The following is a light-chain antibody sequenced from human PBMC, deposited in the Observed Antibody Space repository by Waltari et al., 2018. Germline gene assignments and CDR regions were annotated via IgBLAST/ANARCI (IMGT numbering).Light chain of an antibody. CDR2: DAS. V-gene: IGKV1-33*01. CDR1: QDIINY. CDR3: QQYANLPPALT. Sequence: DIQMTQSPSSLSASVGDRVTITCQASQDIINYLHWYQQKPGKAPKLLIYDASNLETGVPSRFSGSGSGTDFTFTISSLQPEDIATYYCQQYANLPPALTFGGGTKVEIK. J-gene: IGKJ4*01.